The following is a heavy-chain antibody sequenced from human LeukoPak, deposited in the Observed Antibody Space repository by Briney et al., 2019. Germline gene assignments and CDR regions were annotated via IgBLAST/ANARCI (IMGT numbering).Heavy chain of an antibody. CDR2: IYSGGST. Sequence: GGSLRLSCAASGYSASKTYMSWVCQAPGKGLEWVSVIYSGGSTFYADSVKGRFTISRDTSKNTLYLQINSTRAEDVALYYCESDSYSPGYFQHWGQGTLVTVSS. D-gene: IGHD2-15*01. CDR1: GYSASKTY. V-gene: IGHV3-66*01. CDR3: ESDSYSPGYFQH. J-gene: IGHJ1*01.